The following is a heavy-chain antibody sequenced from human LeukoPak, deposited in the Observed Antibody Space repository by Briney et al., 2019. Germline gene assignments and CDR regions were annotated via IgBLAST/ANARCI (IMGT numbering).Heavy chain of an antibody. D-gene: IGHD6-13*01. V-gene: IGHV3-23*01. J-gene: IGHJ4*02. CDR1: GFTFTSYA. CDR2: ISSNGGST. CDR3: ARDHRLAAAFGY. Sequence: GGSLRLSCAASGFTFTSYAMTWVRQAPGKGLEWVSSISSNGGSTYYADSVKGRFTISRANSKSTVYLQMNSLRAEDTALYYCARDHRLAAAFGYWGQGALVTVSS.